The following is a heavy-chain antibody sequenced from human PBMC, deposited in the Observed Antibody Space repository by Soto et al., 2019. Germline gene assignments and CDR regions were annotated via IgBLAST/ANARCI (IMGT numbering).Heavy chain of an antibody. J-gene: IGHJ6*04. V-gene: IGHV1-58*01. Sequence: GASVKVSCKASGFTFTSSAVQWVRQARGRRLEWIGWIVVGSGNTNYAQKFQERVTITRDMSTSTAYMELSSLRSEDTAVYYCAADPRVVVAAHYYYYGMDVWGKGTTVTVSS. CDR3: AADPRVVVAAHYYYYGMDV. CDR1: GFTFTSSA. D-gene: IGHD2-15*01. CDR2: IVVGSGNT.